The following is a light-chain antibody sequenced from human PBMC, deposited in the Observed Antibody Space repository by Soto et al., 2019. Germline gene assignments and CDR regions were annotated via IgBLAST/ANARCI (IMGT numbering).Light chain of an antibody. V-gene: IGLV2-23*02. J-gene: IGLJ2*01. Sequence: QSALTQPASVSGSPGQSITISCTGTSSDVGSFNLVSWFQQYPDKVPKVMIYDVTKRPSGVSDRFSGSKSGNTASLTISGLQAEDEADYYCCSYAGDTTYIFGGGTKLTVL. CDR2: DVT. CDR3: CSYAGDTTYI. CDR1: SSDVGSFNL.